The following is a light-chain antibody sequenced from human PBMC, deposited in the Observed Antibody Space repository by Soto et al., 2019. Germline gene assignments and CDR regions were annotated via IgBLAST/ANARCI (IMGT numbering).Light chain of an antibody. CDR3: FSFTSTNTHV. CDR2: ETS. V-gene: IGLV2-23*01. J-gene: IGLJ1*01. CDR1: SSDFGSYKF. Sequence: QSVLTQPASVSGSPGQSVTISCAGTSSDFGSYKFVSWYQHHPGKVPKVIIYETSKRPSGVSDRFSGSKSGNTASLTISGLQAEDDADYYCFSFTSTNTHVFGSGTKVTAL.